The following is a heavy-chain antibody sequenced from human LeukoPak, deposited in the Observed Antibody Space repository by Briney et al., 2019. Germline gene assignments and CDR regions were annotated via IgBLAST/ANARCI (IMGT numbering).Heavy chain of an antibody. J-gene: IGHJ4*02. V-gene: IGHV3-30*02. D-gene: IGHD3-16*02. CDR2: IRYDGSNK. CDR1: GFTFSSYG. CDR3: AKDDYDYVWGSYRSYFDY. Sequence: GGSLRLSCAASGFTFSSYGMHWVRQAPGKGLEWVAFIRYDGSNKYYADSVKGRCTISRDNSKNTLYLQMNSLRAEDTAVYYCAKDDYDYVWGSYRSYFDYWGQGTLVTVSS.